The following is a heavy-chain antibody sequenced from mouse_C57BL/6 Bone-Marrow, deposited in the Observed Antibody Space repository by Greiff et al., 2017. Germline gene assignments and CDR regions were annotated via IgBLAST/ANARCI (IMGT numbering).Heavy chain of an antibody. CDR2: IYPRSGNT. D-gene: IGHD2-1*01. CDR1: GYTFTSYG. CDR3: ARYQGNYGFAY. J-gene: IGHJ3*01. Sequence: QVQLQQSGAELARPGASVKLSCKASGYTFTSYGISWVKQRTGQGLEWIGEIYPRSGNTYYNEKFKGKATLTADKSSSTAYMELRSLTSEDSAVYFCARYQGNYGFAYWGQGTLVTVSA. V-gene: IGHV1-81*01.